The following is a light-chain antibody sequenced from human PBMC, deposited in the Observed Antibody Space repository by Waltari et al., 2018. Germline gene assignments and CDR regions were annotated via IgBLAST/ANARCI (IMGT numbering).Light chain of an antibody. V-gene: IGLV1-40*01. J-gene: IGLJ2*01. CDR2: GNN. Sequence: QSVLTQPPSVSGTPGQWVTISCSCSTSNTGAGHDVPWSQHLPGTAPKLLIYGNNNRPSGVPDRFSGSKSGTSASLAITGLQADDEADYFCQSFDNMLSGGVVFGGGTKLAVL. CDR3: QSFDNMLSGGVV. CDR1: TSNTGAGHD.